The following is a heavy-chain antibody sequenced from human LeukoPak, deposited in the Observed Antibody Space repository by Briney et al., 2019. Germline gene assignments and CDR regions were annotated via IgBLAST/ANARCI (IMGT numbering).Heavy chain of an antibody. CDR2: ISAYNGNT. J-gene: IGHJ4*02. Sequence: ASVKVSCKASGGTFSSYAISWVRQAPGQGLEWMGWISAYNGNTNYAQKLQGRVTMTTDTSTSTAYMELRSLRSDDTAVYYCARDVSSWRNLYFDYWGQGTLVTVSS. CDR1: GGTFSSYA. V-gene: IGHV1-18*01. D-gene: IGHD6-13*01. CDR3: ARDVSSWRNLYFDY.